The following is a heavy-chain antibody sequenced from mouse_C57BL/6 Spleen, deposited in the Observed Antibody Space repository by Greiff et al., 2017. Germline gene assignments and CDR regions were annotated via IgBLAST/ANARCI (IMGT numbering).Heavy chain of an antibody. J-gene: IGHJ2*01. D-gene: IGHD1-1*01. CDR2: IYPGDGDT. CDR3: ARDYYSSALDY. Sequence: VQLVESGAELVKPGASVKISCKASGYAFSSYWMPWVQQRPGKGLEWIGQIYPGDGDTNYNGKFKGKATLTADKSSSTAYMQLSSLTSEDSAVYFCARDYYSSALDYWGQGTTVTVSS. CDR1: GYAFSSYW. V-gene: IGHV1-80*01.